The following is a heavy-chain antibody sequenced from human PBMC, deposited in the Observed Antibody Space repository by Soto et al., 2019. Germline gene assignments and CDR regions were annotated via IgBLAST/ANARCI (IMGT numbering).Heavy chain of an antibody. J-gene: IGHJ4*02. D-gene: IGHD6-19*01. CDR3: ARDLAVALIDS. Sequence: QVQLVQSGAEVKKPGASVKVSCKASGYTFTSYGISWVRQAPGQGLEWMGWISAFNGNTKYAQKLQGRVTMTTDTSTITDYMELRSLRSDVTALYYCARDLAVALIDSLCQGTLVTFSS. CDR2: ISAFNGNT. CDR1: GYTFTSYG. V-gene: IGHV1-18*01.